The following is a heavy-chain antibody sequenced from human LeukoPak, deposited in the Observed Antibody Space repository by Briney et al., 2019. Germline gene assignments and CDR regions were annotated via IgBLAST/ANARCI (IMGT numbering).Heavy chain of an antibody. J-gene: IGHJ4*02. CDR3: ARLASPPNYGSGSYYPPYFDY. Sequence: GESLKISFKGSGYSFTSYWISWVRQMPGKGLEWMGRIDPSDSYTNYSPSFQGHVTISADKSISTAYLQWSSLKASDTAMYYCARLASPPNYGSGSYYPPYFDYWGQGTLVTVSS. D-gene: IGHD3-10*01. V-gene: IGHV5-10-1*01. CDR2: IDPSDSYT. CDR1: GYSFTSYW.